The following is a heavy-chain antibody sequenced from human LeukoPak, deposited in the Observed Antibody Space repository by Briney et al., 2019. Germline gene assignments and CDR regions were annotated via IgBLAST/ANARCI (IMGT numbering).Heavy chain of an antibody. CDR2: IASSTTYI. J-gene: IGHJ4*02. CDR1: GFTFSAYT. Sequence: KPGGSLRLSCAASGFTFSAYTMHWVRQAPGKGLEWVSSIASSTTYIYYADSVKGRFTISRDNAKNSLFLQMNSLRAEDTAVYYCARGGGYCGGDCYGVDYWGQGTLVTVSS. V-gene: IGHV3-21*01. CDR3: ARGGGYCGGDCYGVDY. D-gene: IGHD2-21*02.